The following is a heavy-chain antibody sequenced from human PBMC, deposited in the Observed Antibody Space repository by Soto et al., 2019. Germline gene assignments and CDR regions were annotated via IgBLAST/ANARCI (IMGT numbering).Heavy chain of an antibody. J-gene: IGHJ4*02. CDR2: ITRDGYNK. CDR1: GFIFKNYA. CDR3: TKSSGGSSSVGMDY. Sequence: QVQLVESGGGVVQPGRFLRLSCAGSGFIFKNYALNWVRQAPGKGLEWVASITRDGYNKYYADSVKGRFTISRDNSRDTLSLQMTALTIEDSSVYYCTKSSGGSSSVGMDYWGQGTRVTVSS. D-gene: IGHD6-6*01. V-gene: IGHV3-30*04.